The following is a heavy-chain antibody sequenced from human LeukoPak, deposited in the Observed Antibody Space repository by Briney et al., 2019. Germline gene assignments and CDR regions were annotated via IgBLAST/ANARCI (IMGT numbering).Heavy chain of an antibody. J-gene: IGHJ5*02. V-gene: IGHV1-2*04. CDR2: INPNSGGT. D-gene: IGHD3-10*01. CDR1: DYTFTSYG. CDR3: AAGNWFDP. Sequence: ASVKVSCKASDYTFTSYGITWVRQAPGQGLEWMGWINPNSGGTNYAQKFQGWVTMTRDTSISTAYMELSRLRSDDTAVYYCAAGNWFDPWGQGTLVTVSS.